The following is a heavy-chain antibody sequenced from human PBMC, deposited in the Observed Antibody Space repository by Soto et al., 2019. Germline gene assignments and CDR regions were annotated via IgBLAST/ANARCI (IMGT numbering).Heavy chain of an antibody. V-gene: IGHV4-39*01. J-gene: IGHJ4*02. D-gene: IGHD6-19*01. CDR3: ARRLAGIIRKCFDY. CDR2: TYYSGST. Sequence: SETLSLTCSVSGGSISSTDYYWGWIRQPPGKGLEWIGNTYYSGSTYYNPSLKSRVTISVDTSKNQFSLKLSSVTAADTAVYYCARRLAGIIRKCFDYWGQGTPVTVSS. CDR1: GGSISSTDYY.